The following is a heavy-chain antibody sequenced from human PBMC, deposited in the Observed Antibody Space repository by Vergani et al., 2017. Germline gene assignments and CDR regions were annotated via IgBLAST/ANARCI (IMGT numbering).Heavy chain of an antibody. J-gene: IGHJ4*02. Sequence: EVQLVESGGGLVQPGRSLRLSCAASGFSFGDYAMPWVRQAPGKGLEWVACIRNKAYGGTTEYAASVKGRFTISRDDTKRLAYLQLSGLKTEDTAVYFCSRGRGYSFGYSDYWGQGTLVTVSS. CDR1: GFSFGDYA. D-gene: IGHD5-18*01. V-gene: IGHV3-49*04. CDR2: IRNKAYGGTT. CDR3: SRGRGYSFGYSDY.